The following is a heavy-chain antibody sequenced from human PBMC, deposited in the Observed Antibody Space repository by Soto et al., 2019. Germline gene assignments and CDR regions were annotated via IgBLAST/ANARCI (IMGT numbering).Heavy chain of an antibody. CDR1: GFTFSTYW. D-gene: IGHD6-19*01. Sequence: GGSLRLSCAASGFTFSTYWMHWVRQAPGKGLVWVSRVSSDGRSTSYADSVKGRFTIPRDNAKNTLYLQMNSLRAEDTAVYYCAREQGSGWSEFDYWGQGTLVTVSS. CDR2: VSSDGRST. J-gene: IGHJ4*02. V-gene: IGHV3-74*01. CDR3: AREQGSGWSEFDY.